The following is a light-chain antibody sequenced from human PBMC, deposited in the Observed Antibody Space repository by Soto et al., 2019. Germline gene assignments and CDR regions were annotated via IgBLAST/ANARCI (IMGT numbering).Light chain of an antibody. V-gene: IGKV1-12*01. CDR3: QQTYTTPEIT. J-gene: IGKJ5*01. Sequence: DIQMTQSPSSVSASVGDKVTITCRASQDLTSWLAWYQQKPGKAPKLLISAASSLQSGVPSRFSGSGSGTDFTLTISSLQPEDFAIYYCQQTYTTPEITFGQGTRLEIK. CDR2: AAS. CDR1: QDLTSW.